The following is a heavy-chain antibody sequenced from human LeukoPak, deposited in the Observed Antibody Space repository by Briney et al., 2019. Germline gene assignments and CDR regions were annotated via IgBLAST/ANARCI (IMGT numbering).Heavy chain of an antibody. V-gene: IGHV3-23*01. D-gene: IGHD5-18*01. J-gene: IGHJ4*02. Sequence: GGSVRLSFAASGFVFSSYAMSWVRQAPGKGLEWVSGISGSGSSTYYADSVKGRFTISRDNSKNTLYLQMNSLRAEDTAVYYCAKDLWDSYGSTSFDFWGQGTLVTVSS. CDR1: GFVFSSYA. CDR3: AKDLWDSYGSTSFDF. CDR2: ISGSGSST.